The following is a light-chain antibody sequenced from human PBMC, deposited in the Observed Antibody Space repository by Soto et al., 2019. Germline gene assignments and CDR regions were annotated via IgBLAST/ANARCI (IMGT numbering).Light chain of an antibody. CDR2: EDN. CDR1: SGSIASNY. J-gene: IGLJ1*01. Sequence: NFKLTQPHSGSESPGTTVSISCTRSSGSIASNYVQWYQQRPGSAPTTVIYEDNQRPSGVPDRFSGSIDSSSNSASLTISGLKTEDEADYYCQSYDSSTLYVFGTGTKLTVL. V-gene: IGLV6-57*04. CDR3: QSYDSSTLYV.